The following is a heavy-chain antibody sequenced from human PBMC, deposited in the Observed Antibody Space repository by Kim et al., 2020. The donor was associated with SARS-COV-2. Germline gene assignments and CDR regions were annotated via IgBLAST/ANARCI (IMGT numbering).Heavy chain of an antibody. D-gene: IGHD1-26*01. Sequence: GGSLRLSCAASGFTFSSYSMNWVRQAPGKGLEWVSSISSSSSYIYYADSVKGRFTISRDNAKNSLYLQMNSLRAEDTAVYYCARVLEGGSYPFDYWGQGTLVTVSS. CDR3: ARVLEGGSYPFDY. CDR1: GFTFSSYS. V-gene: IGHV3-21*04. J-gene: IGHJ4*02. CDR2: ISSSSSYI.